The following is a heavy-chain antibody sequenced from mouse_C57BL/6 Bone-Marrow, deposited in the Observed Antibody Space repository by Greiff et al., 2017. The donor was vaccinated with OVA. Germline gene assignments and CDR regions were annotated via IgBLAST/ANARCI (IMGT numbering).Heavy chain of an antibody. Sequence: VQLQQSGPELVKPGASVKIPCKASGYTFTDYNMDWVKQSHGKSLEWIGDINPNNGGTIYNQKFKGKATLTVDKSSSTAYMELRSLTSEDTAVYYCARRPRAGRGVYAMDYWGQGTSVTVSS. CDR1: GYTFTDYN. D-gene: IGHD3-1*01. CDR3: ARRPRAGRGVYAMDY. V-gene: IGHV1-18*01. CDR2: INPNNGGT. J-gene: IGHJ4*01.